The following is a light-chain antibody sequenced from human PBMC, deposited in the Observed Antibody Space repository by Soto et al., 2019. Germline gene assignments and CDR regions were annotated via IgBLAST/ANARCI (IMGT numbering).Light chain of an antibody. CDR2: GAS. CDR1: QIVRSRY. J-gene: IGKJ5*01. Sequence: EIVLTQSPGTLSLSPGERATVSCMASQIVRSRYLAWYQQKPGQAPRVLIYGASSRASGIPDRFSGSGSETDLTLTISRLEPEDFALYYCQQYAGSPITFGQGTRLEIK. CDR3: QQYAGSPIT. V-gene: IGKV3-20*01.